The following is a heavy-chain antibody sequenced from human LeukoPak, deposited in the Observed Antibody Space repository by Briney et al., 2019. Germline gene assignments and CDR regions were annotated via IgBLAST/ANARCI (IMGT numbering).Heavy chain of an antibody. CDR1: GFTFRSYA. CDR2: ISGSGGST. CDR3: AKATAVAGVIDY. V-gene: IGHV3-23*01. Sequence: PGGSLRLSCAASGFTFRSYAMSWVRQAPGKGLEGVSAISGSGGSTYYADSVKGRFTISRDNSKNTLYLQMNSLRAEDTAVYYCAKATAVAGVIDYWGQGTLVTVAS. D-gene: IGHD6-19*01. J-gene: IGHJ4*02.